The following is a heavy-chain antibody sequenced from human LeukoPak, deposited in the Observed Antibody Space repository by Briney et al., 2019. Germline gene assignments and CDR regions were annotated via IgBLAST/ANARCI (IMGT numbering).Heavy chain of an antibody. Sequence: GGSLRLSCAASGFTFDDYAMHWVRQAPGKGLEWVLGISWNSGSIGYADSVKGRFTISRDNAKNSLYLQMNSLRAEDTALYYCAKDTADTAMAPGMDVWGQGTTVTVSS. D-gene: IGHD5-18*01. V-gene: IGHV3-9*01. CDR3: AKDTADTAMAPGMDV. CDR2: ISWNSGSI. J-gene: IGHJ6*02. CDR1: GFTFDDYA.